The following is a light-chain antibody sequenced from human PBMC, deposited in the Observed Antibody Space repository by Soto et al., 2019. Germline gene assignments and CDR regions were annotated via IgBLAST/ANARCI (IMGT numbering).Light chain of an antibody. J-gene: IGKJ2*01. CDR1: QRVSSGY. CDR2: GAS. Sequence: EIVLTQSPGTQSLSPGQRATLSCRASQRVSSGYLAWYQLRPGQAPRLLIYGASSRATGIPDRFSGSGSGKDFTLTISRLEPEDFAVYYCQQYGSSPETFGQGTKLEIK. CDR3: QQYGSSPET. V-gene: IGKV3-20*01.